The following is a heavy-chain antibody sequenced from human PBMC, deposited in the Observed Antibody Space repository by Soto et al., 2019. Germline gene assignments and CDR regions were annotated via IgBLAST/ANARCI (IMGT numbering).Heavy chain of an antibody. J-gene: IGHJ6*03. V-gene: IGHV1-8*01. D-gene: IGHD3-10*01. Sequence: ASVKVSCKASGYTFTSYDINWVRQATGQGLERMGWMNPNSGNTGYAQKFQGRVTMTRNTSISTAYMELSSLRSEDTAVYYCARLGFTMVRGVIIDYYYYMDVWGKGTTVTVSS. CDR3: ARLGFTMVRGVIIDYYYYMDV. CDR2: MNPNSGNT. CDR1: GYTFTSYD.